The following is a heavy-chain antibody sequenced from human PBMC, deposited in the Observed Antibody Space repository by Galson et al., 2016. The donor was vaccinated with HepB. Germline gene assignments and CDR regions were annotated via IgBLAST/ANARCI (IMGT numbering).Heavy chain of an antibody. CDR3: ARESCSTSSCNFYGLDV. CDR2: ISSSGSKT. J-gene: IGHJ6*02. Sequence: SLRLSCAASGFTFSDFYMSWIRQAPGKGLEWLSDISSSGSKTFYADSVKGRLTISRENTKNSLYLAMVTLRAEDTAVYYCARESCSTSSCNFYGLDVWGQGTTVIVSS. CDR1: GFTFSDFY. D-gene: IGHD2-2*01. V-gene: IGHV3-11*01.